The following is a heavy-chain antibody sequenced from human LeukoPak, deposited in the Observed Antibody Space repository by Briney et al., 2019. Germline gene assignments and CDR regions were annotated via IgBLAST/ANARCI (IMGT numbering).Heavy chain of an antibody. CDR1: GFTFSSYA. V-gene: IGHV3-30*04. Sequence: GGSLRLSCAASGFTFSSYAMHWVRQAPGKGLEGGAVISYDGSNKYYADSVKGRFTISRDNSKNTLYLQMNSLRAEDTAVYYCARAKRGRTFNPHLYSGSSHAFDIWGQGTMVTVSS. CDR2: ISYDGSNK. D-gene: IGHD1-26*01. J-gene: IGHJ3*02. CDR3: ARAKRGRTFNPHLYSGSSHAFDI.